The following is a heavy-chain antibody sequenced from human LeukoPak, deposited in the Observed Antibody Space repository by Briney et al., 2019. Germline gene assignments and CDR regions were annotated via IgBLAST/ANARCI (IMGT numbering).Heavy chain of an antibody. Sequence: GGSLRLSCEATGFTFSSYWMTWVRQAPGKGLVWVSRINSDGSTTTYADSVKGRFTISRDNAKNTLYLQMNSLRAEDTAVYYCARGAASTNDYWGQGTLVTVSS. CDR3: ARGAASTNDY. D-gene: IGHD1-1*01. J-gene: IGHJ4*02. CDR2: INSDGSTT. CDR1: GFTFSSYW. V-gene: IGHV3-74*01.